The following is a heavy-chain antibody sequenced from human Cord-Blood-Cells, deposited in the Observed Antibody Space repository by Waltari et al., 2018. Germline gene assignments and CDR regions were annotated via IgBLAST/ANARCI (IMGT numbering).Heavy chain of an antibody. Sequence: QVQLVQSGAEVKKPGASVKVSCKVSGYTLTELSMPWVRQAPGKGLEWMGGFDPEDGETIYAQKFQGRVTMTEDTSTDTAYMELSSLKSEDTAVYYCATQYCSSTSCYYYFDYWGQGTLVTVSS. CDR2: FDPEDGET. V-gene: IGHV1-24*01. D-gene: IGHD2-2*01. CDR3: ATQYCSSTSCYYYFDY. J-gene: IGHJ4*02. CDR1: GYTLTELS.